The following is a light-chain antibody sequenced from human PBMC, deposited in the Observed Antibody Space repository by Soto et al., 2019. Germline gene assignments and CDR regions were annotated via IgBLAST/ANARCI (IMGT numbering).Light chain of an antibody. J-gene: IGLJ2*01. CDR1: SSDVGGYNY. Sequence: QSALTQPASVSGSPGQSITISCTGTSSDVGGYNYVSWYQHHPGKAPRLMIYDVTNRPSGVSNRFSGSKSGNTASLTISGLQAEDEADYYCSSYTSSSRLVFGGGTKLTVL. V-gene: IGLV2-14*03. CDR2: DVT. CDR3: SSYTSSSRLV.